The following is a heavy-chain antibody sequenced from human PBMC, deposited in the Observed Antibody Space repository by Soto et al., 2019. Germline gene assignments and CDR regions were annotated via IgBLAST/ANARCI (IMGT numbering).Heavy chain of an antibody. CDR1: GGPFNTYA. J-gene: IGHJ4*02. CDR3: ADLSLGDCSSTTCPPDY. CDR2: IIPVFGRV. D-gene: IGHD2-2*01. Sequence: QVQLVQSGAEVKKPGSSVKVSCKASGGPFNTYAISWVRQAPGQGLEWMGGIIPVFGRVSYAQKFQGRVTITADDSTSTAYRELSSLRSDDTAIYYCADLSLGDCSSTTCPPDYWGQGTLVTVSS. V-gene: IGHV1-69*12.